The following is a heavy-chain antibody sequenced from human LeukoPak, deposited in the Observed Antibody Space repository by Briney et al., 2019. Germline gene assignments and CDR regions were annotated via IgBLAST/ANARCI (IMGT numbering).Heavy chain of an antibody. CDR2: ISYDGSNK. CDR3: ARGGYGDYIDDAFDI. J-gene: IGHJ3*02. V-gene: IGHV3-30*04. CDR1: GFTFSSYA. Sequence: GRSLRLSCAASGFTFSSYAMHWVRQAPGKGLEWVAVISYDGSNKYYADSVKGRFTISRDNSKNTLYLQMNSLRAEDTAVYYCARGGYGDYIDDAFDIWGQGTMVTVSS. D-gene: IGHD4-17*01.